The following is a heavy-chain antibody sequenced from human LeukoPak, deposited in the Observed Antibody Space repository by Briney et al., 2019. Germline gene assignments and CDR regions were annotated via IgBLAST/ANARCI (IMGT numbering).Heavy chain of an antibody. Sequence: GRSLRLSCAASGFTFSSYGMHWVRQAPGKGLEWVAVIWYDGSNKYYADSVKGRFTISRDNSKNTLYLQMNSLRAEDTAVYYCAKVVIGGSAYPADYWGQGALVTVSS. J-gene: IGHJ4*02. CDR2: IWYDGSNK. D-gene: IGHD3-16*01. CDR1: GFTFSSYG. V-gene: IGHV3-33*06. CDR3: AKVVIGGSAYPADY.